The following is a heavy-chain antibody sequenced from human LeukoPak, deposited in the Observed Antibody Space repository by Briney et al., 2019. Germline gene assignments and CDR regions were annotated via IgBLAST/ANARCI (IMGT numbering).Heavy chain of an antibody. D-gene: IGHD1-26*01. J-gene: IGHJ6*02. CDR1: GGTFSSYA. CDR3: ARERIVGAASTRYYGMDV. Sequence: GSSVKVSCKASGGTFSSYAISWVRQAPGQGLEWMGGIIPIFGTANYAQKFQGRVTITADESTSSAYMELSSLRSEDTAVYYCARERIVGAASTRYYGMDVWGQGTTVTVSS. V-gene: IGHV1-69*01. CDR2: IIPIFGTA.